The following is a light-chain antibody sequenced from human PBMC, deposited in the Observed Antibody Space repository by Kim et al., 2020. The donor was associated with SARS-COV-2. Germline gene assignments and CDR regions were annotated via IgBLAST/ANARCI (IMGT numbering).Light chain of an antibody. CDR1: SLRSYY. Sequence: SSELTQDPAVSVALGQTVRITCQGDSLRSYYASWNQQKPGQAPVLVIYGRNNRPSGIPDRFSGSTSGNTASLTITGAQAEDEADYYCKSRDSSGNVVFGGGTKLTVL. J-gene: IGLJ2*01. CDR2: GRN. V-gene: IGLV3-19*01. CDR3: KSRDSSGNVV.